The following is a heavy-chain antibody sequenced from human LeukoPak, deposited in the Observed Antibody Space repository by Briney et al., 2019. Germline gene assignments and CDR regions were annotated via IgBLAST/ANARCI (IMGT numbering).Heavy chain of an antibody. CDR2: FYSDGNT. J-gene: IGHJ4*02. CDR3: ARGVEPLAANTLAY. D-gene: IGHD1-14*01. Sequence: GGSLRLSCAASGFTVITNDMTWVRQAPAKGIEWVSVFYSDGNTKYADSVQGRFTISRDNSKNTLYLEMNSLSPDDTAVYYCARGVEPLAANTLAYWGQGTLVTVSS. V-gene: IGHV3-53*01. CDR1: GFTVITND.